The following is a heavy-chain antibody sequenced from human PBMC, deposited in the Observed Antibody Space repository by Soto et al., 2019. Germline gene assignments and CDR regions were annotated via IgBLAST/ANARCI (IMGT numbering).Heavy chain of an antibody. J-gene: IGHJ3*01. CDR1: GYIFSTHG. CDR3: ASAVRTEGFDF. CDR2: INPYNGKT. V-gene: IGHV1-18*01. Sequence: ASVKVSCKASGYIFSTHGINWVRQAPGQGLEWMGWINPYNGKTNYAQKFQGRVTMTRDTSMKTAYMELSSLRSEDTAMYYCASAVRTEGFDFWGQGTMVTVSS.